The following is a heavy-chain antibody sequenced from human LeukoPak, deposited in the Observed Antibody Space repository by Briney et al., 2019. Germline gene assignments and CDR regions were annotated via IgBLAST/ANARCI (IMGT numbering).Heavy chain of an antibody. CDR1: GFTFDDYG. Sequence: GGSLRLSCAASGFTFDDYGMHWVRQAPGKGMEWVSGISWNSGSIGYADSVKGRFTISRDNAKNSLYLQMNSLRAEDTALYYCAKSDYGDYAFSTLDYWGQGTLVTVSS. V-gene: IGHV3-9*01. D-gene: IGHD4-17*01. CDR2: ISWNSGSI. J-gene: IGHJ4*02. CDR3: AKSDYGDYAFSTLDY.